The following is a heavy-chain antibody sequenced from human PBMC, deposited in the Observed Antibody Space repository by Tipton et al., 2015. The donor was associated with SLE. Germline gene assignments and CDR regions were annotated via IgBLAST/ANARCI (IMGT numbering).Heavy chain of an antibody. CDR3: AKHRYWFDP. CDR1: GYSISSGYY. CDR2: INDSGNT. Sequence: TLSLTCDVSGYSISSGYYWAWIRQPPGSGLEWIGSINDSGNTYYSPSLKSRVTISADTSKNHFSLKLTSVTAADPAVYYCAKHRYWFDPWGQGTLVTVSS. V-gene: IGHV4-38-2*01. J-gene: IGHJ5*02.